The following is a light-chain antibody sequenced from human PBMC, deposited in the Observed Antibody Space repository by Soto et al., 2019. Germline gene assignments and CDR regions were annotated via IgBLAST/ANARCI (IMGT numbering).Light chain of an antibody. J-gene: IGKJ1*01. CDR3: QQYNDWPPLA. Sequence: EIVMTQSPATLSVSPGERATLSCRARQSVCSNLAWYQHKPGQAPRLLIYGASTRATGIPARFSGSGSGTEFTLTVSSLQCEDFAVFYCQQYNDWPPLAFGHGTKGQIK. CDR1: QSVCSN. V-gene: IGKV3-15*01. CDR2: GAS.